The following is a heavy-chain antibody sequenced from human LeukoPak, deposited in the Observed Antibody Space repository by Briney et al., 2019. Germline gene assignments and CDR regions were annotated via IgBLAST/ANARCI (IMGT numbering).Heavy chain of an antibody. CDR1: GGSISSYY. V-gene: IGHV4-59*08. D-gene: IGHD1-26*01. Sequence: SETLSLTCTVSGGSISSYYWSWIRQPPGKGLEWIGYIYYSGSTNYNPSLKSRVTISVDTSKNQFSLKLSSVTAADTAVYYCANLPGTYTRQRETFDIWGQGTMVTVSS. CDR2: IYYSGST. CDR3: ANLPGTYTRQRETFDI. J-gene: IGHJ3*02.